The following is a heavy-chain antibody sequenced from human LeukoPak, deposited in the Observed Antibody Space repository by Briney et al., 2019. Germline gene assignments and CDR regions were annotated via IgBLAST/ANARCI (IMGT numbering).Heavy chain of an antibody. CDR2: ISKSGGDT. J-gene: IGHJ4*02. V-gene: IGHV3-11*03. Sequence: GGSLRLSCAASGFTFSDYYMIWIRQAPGKGLEWVSYISKSGGDTNYADSVKGRFTISRDNGKNSLYLQMNSLRAEDTAVYYCGRPRQSGTPLDYWGQGTLVSVSS. D-gene: IGHD1-26*01. CDR3: GRPRQSGTPLDY. CDR1: GFTFSDYY.